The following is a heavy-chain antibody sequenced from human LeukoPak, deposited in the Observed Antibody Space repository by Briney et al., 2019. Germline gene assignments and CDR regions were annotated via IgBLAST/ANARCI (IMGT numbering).Heavy chain of an antibody. V-gene: IGHV1-8*01. D-gene: IGHD2-2*01. CDR1: GYTFSSYD. CDR2: MNPNSGNT. CDR3: ARGRGCSSASCYRRTQDAFDI. J-gene: IGHJ3*02. Sequence: ASGKVSCKASGYTFSSYDINWVRQATGQGLEWMGWMNPNSGNTGYAQRFQDRVTMTRNTSINTAYMELSSLRSEDTAVYYCARGRGCSSASCYRRTQDAFDIWGQGTLVTVSS.